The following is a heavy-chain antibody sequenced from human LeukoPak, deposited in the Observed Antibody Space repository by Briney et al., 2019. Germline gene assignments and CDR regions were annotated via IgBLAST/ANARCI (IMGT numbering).Heavy chain of an antibody. V-gene: IGHV4-61*02. CDR1: GGSISSGSYY. J-gene: IGHJ4*01. CDR3: ARDSTAYYSHYPEGNFDS. CDR2: IYTSGST. D-gene: IGHD4-11*01. Sequence: PSQTLSLTCTVSGGSISSGSYYWSWIRQPAGKGLEWIGRIYTSGSTNYNPSLKSRVTISVATSKNQFSLKLTSVTAADTAVYYCARDSTAYYSHYPEGNFDSSGDGTPVSASS.